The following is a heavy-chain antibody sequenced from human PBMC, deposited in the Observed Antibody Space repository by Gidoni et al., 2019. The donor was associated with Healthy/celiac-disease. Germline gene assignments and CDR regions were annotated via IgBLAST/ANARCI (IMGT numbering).Heavy chain of an antibody. Sequence: VQRVEAGGGVVQPGGALRLPCAASGFTFSGKGLHCVRQAPGKGLGWVEFMRYDGSNQYYADSVKGRFTISRDNSKNTLYLQMNSLRAEDTAVYYCAKISGSATSYYYYYYMDVWGKGTTVTVSS. J-gene: IGHJ6*03. CDR2: MRYDGSNQ. CDR1: GFTFSGKG. D-gene: IGHD3-10*01. CDR3: AKISGSATSYYYYYYMDV. V-gene: IGHV3-30*02.